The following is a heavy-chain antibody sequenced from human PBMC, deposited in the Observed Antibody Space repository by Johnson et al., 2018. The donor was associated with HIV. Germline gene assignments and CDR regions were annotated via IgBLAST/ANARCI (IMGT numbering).Heavy chain of an antibody. V-gene: IGHV3-53*01. J-gene: IGHJ3*02. D-gene: IGHD6-13*01. CDR3: ARGWQQRAFDI. CDR2: IYSGGST. Sequence: VQLVESGGGLIQPGGSLRLSCAASGFTVSSNYMSWFRQAPRKGLEWVSIIYSGGSTYYADSVKGRFTISRDNSKNTLYLQMNSLRAEDTAVYCCARGWQQRAFDIWGQGTMVTVSS. CDR1: GFTVSSNY.